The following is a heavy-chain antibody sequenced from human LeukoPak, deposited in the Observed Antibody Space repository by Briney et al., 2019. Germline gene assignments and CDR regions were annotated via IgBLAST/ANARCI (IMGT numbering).Heavy chain of an antibody. CDR2: ISGSGGST. CDR1: GFTFSSYG. V-gene: IGHV3-23*01. D-gene: IGHD2-21*02. J-gene: IGHJ3*02. CDR3: AKDLAVVVTAMPLGAFDI. Sequence: GGTLRLSCAASGFTFSSYGMSWVRQAPGKGLEWVSAISGSGGSTYYADSVKGRFTISRDNSKNTLYLQMNSLRAEDTAVYYCAKDLAVVVTAMPLGAFDIWGQGTMVTVSS.